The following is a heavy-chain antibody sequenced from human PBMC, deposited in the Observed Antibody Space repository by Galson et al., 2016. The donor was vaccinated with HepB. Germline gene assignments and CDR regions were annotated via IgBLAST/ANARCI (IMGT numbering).Heavy chain of an antibody. CDR2: ISTSGART. CDR3: AKGPYTGQVRALWNFDT. D-gene: IGHD2-21*01. CDR1: GFTFSNYA. V-gene: IGHV3-23*01. J-gene: IGHJ4*02. Sequence: SLRLSCEASGFTFSNYALSWVRHAPGKGLEWVSSISTSGARTNYAHSVKGRFFMSRDNSRETVYLQMTSLKAQGTAIYFCAKGPYTGQVRALWNFDTWGQGTLVTVSS.